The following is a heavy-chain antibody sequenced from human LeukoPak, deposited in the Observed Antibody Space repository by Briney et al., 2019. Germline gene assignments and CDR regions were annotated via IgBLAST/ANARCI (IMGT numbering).Heavy chain of an antibody. CDR2: ISGSGGST. CDR3: AKDSMVRGVYVYYFDY. J-gene: IGHJ4*02. V-gene: IGHV3-23*01. D-gene: IGHD3-10*01. Sequence: PGGSLRLSCAASGFTFSSYALGWVRQAPGKGLEWVSAISGSGGSTYYADSVKGRFTISRDNSKNTLYLQMNSLRAEDTAVYYCAKDSMVRGVYVYYFDYWGQGTLVTVSS. CDR1: GFTFSSYA.